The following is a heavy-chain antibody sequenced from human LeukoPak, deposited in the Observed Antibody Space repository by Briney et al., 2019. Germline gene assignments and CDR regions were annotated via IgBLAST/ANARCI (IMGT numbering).Heavy chain of an antibody. J-gene: IGHJ4*02. CDR1: GGTFSSYA. D-gene: IGHD6-6*01. Sequence: SVKVSCKASGGTFSSYAISWVRQAPGQGLEWMGGIIPIFGTANYAQKFQGRVTITTDESTSTAYMELSSLRSEDTAVYYCARALGYSSSSRGEYFDYWGQGTLVTVSS. CDR3: ARALGYSSSSRGEYFDY. CDR2: IIPIFGTA. V-gene: IGHV1-69*05.